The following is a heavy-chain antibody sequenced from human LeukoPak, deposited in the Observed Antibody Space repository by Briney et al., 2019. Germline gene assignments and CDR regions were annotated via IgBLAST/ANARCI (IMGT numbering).Heavy chain of an antibody. Sequence: GGSLRLSCAASGMTFSNHWMHWVRQAPGKELVWVSLIKTDGRTTIHADSVKGRFTISRDDGKSTLYLQMNSLRAEDTAIYYCTTGPSFGYEWWGQGTVVTVSS. CDR2: IKTDGRTT. D-gene: IGHD3-22*01. CDR3: TTGPSFGYEW. CDR1: GMTFSNHW. J-gene: IGHJ4*02. V-gene: IGHV3-74*01.